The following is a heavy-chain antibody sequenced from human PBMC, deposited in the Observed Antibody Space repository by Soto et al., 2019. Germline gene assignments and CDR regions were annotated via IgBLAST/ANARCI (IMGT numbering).Heavy chain of an antibody. D-gene: IGHD6-19*01. Sequence: EVQLLESGGGLVQPGGSLRLSCAASGFTFSSYAMSGVRQAPGTGLEWVSAISGSGGSTYYADSVKGRFTISRDNSKNTLYLQMNSLRAEDTAVYYCARETKQWRVSGLDYWGQGTLVTVSS. CDR2: ISGSGGST. CDR3: ARETKQWRVSGLDY. V-gene: IGHV3-23*01. CDR1: GFTFSSYA. J-gene: IGHJ4*02.